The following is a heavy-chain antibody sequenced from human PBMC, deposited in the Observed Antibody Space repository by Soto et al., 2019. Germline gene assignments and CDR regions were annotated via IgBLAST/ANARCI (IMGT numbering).Heavy chain of an antibody. Sequence: ASVKVSCKASGGTFSRYSFTWVRQAPGHGLEWMGRIIPVFGIASYAQKFQGRVTITADKSTSTAYMELRSLRSDDTAVYYCARIRLLWFGESETPNWFDPWGQGTLVTVSS. CDR1: GGTFSRYS. J-gene: IGHJ5*02. CDR2: IIPVFGIA. V-gene: IGHV1-69*02. CDR3: ARIRLLWFGESETPNWFDP. D-gene: IGHD3-10*01.